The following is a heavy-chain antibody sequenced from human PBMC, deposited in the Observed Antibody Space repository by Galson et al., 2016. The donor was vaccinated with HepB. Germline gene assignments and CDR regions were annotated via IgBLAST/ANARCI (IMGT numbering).Heavy chain of an antibody. CDR1: GFTFSNYV. J-gene: IGHJ6*02. D-gene: IGHD2-21*02. Sequence: SLRLSCAASGFTFSNYVMNWVRQAPGKGLEWVSAISGSGTNTYYEDSVKGRFTISRDNSKNTLFLQMNSLRPEDTAVYYCAKSLLGVTLVSYYYGMDVWGQGTTVTVSS. CDR3: AKSLLGVTLVSYYYGMDV. CDR2: ISGSGTNT. V-gene: IGHV3-23*01.